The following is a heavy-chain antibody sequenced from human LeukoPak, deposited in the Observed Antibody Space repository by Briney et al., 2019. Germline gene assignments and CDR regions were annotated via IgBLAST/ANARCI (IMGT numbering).Heavy chain of an antibody. CDR1: GFTFSSYA. CDR3: AKSTARLSGAFDI. V-gene: IGHV3-23*01. D-gene: IGHD5-12*01. J-gene: IGHJ3*02. CDR2: ISGSGGST. Sequence: GGSLRLSCVASGFTFSSYAMSWVRQAPGKGLEWVSAISGSGGSTYYADSVKGRFTISRGNSKNTLYLQMNSLRAEDTAVYYCAKSTARLSGAFDIWGQGTMVTVSS.